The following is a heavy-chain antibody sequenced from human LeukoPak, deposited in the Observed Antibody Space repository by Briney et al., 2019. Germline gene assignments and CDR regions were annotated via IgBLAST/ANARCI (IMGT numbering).Heavy chain of an antibody. Sequence: SVKVSCKASGGTFSSYAISWVRQAPGQGLEWMGGIIPIFGTANYAQKFQGRVTITTDESTSTAYMELSGLRSEDTAVYYCARDRCGGDCYSEYFDLWGRGTLVTVSS. V-gene: IGHV1-69*05. D-gene: IGHD2-21*01. CDR2: IIPIFGTA. J-gene: IGHJ2*01. CDR3: ARDRCGGDCYSEYFDL. CDR1: GGTFSSYA.